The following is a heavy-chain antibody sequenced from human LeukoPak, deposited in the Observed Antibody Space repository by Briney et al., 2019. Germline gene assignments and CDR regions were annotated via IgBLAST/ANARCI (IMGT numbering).Heavy chain of an antibody. J-gene: IGHJ6*03. V-gene: IGHV4-61*02. Sequence: SQTLSLTCTVSGGSISSGSYYWSWIRQPAGKGLEWIGRIYTSGSTNYNPSLKSRVTISVDTSKNQFSLKLSSVTAADTAVYYCAREARYSNYYYMDVWGKGTTVTISS. CDR3: AREARYSNYYYMDV. CDR1: GGSISSGSYY. CDR2: IYTSGST. D-gene: IGHD1-14*01.